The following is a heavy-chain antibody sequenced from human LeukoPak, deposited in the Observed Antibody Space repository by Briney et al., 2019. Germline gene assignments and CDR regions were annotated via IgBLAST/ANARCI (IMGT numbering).Heavy chain of an antibody. D-gene: IGHD2-15*01. CDR3: ASLNSLYCSGGSCYSDY. V-gene: IGHV4-34*01. Sequence: SETLSLTCAVYGGSFSGYYWSWIRQPPGKGLEWIGEINHSGSTNYNPSLKSRVTISVDTSKNQFSLKLSSVTAADTAVYYCASLNSLYCSGGSCYSDYWGQGTLVTVSS. CDR2: INHSGST. J-gene: IGHJ4*02. CDR1: GGSFSGYY.